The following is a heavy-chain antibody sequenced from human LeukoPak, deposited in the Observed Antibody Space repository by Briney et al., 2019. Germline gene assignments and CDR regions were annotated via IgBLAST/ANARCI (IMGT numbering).Heavy chain of an antibody. J-gene: IGHJ4*02. CDR2: ISSTSGFT. V-gene: IGHV3-11*06. CDR1: GFTFSDHY. CDR3: ARGPGGATSGLYYFDY. Sequence: PGGSLRLSCAASGFTFSDHYMTWVRQAPGKGLEWLSYISSTSGFTKYADSVKGRLTISRDNAKNSLYLQMNSLRADDTAVYFCARGPGGATSGLYYFDYWGQGTLVTVSS. D-gene: IGHD1-26*01.